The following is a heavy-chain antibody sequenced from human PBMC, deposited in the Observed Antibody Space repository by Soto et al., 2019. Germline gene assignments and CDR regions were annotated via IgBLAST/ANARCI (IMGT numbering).Heavy chain of an antibody. V-gene: IGHV1-18*04. D-gene: IGHD2-21*01. CDR1: GYTFSGYS. CDR3: ARDVFCGGAPACPDMDV. CDR2: ISGYNGNT. J-gene: IGHJ6*02. Sequence: QVMLEQSGGEVKKPGASVKVSCKASGYTFSGYSITWVRQAPGQGLEWMGRISGYNGNTNYARTLRGRLTLTTDTSTSTAYMELRSLTSDDTAVYYCARDVFCGGAPACPDMDVWGQGTTVTVSS.